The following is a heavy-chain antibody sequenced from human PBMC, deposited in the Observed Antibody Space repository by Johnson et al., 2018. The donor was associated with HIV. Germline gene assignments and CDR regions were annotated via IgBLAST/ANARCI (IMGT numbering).Heavy chain of an antibody. CDR3: VRSPNWALGDI. Sequence: QVQLVESGGGVVQPGRSLRLSCAASDFTFSNNAIHWVRQAPGKGLEWVAVISYDGTNTYYADSVRGRFTISRDNSRNTVSLQMIILRPKDTAIYYCVRSPNWALGDIWGQGTMATVSS. V-gene: IGHV3-30*14. J-gene: IGHJ3*02. D-gene: IGHD7-27*01. CDR2: ISYDGTNT. CDR1: DFTFSNNA.